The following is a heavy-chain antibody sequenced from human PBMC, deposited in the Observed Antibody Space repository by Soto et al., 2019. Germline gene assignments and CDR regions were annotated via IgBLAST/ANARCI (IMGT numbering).Heavy chain of an antibody. D-gene: IGHD3-22*01. Sequence: SETLSLTCAVSGGSISSGGYSLSWIRQPPGKGLEWIGYIYHSGSTYYNPSLKSRVTISVDRSKNQFSLKLSSVTAADTAVYYCARTYYYDSSGYYYYFDYWGQGTLVTVSS. V-gene: IGHV4-30-2*01. CDR2: IYHSGST. CDR1: GGSISSGGYS. CDR3: ARTYYYDSSGYYYYFDY. J-gene: IGHJ4*02.